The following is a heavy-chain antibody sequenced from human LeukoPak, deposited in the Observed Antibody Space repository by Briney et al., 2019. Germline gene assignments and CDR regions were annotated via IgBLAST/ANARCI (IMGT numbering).Heavy chain of an antibody. V-gene: IGHV4-4*07. Sequence: SETLSLTCTVSGGSISSYYWSWLRQPAGKGLEWIGRIYTSGSTNYNPSLKSRVTMSVDTSKNQFSLKLSSVTAADTAVYYCAREGHDCWSGYYINRRVDYWGQGTLVTVSS. CDR1: GGSISSYY. CDR2: IYTSGST. D-gene: IGHD3-3*01. J-gene: IGHJ4*02. CDR3: AREGHDCWSGYYINRRVDY.